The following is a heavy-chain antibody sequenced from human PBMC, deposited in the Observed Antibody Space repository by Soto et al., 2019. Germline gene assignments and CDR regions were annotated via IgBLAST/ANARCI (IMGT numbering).Heavy chain of an antibody. CDR1: GFTFSSYS. Sequence: GGSLRLSCAASGFTFSSYSMNWVRQAPGKGLEWVSYISSSSTIYYADSVKGRFTISRDNAKNSLYLQMNSLRAEDTAVYYCARCVDKYSSGCYDAFDIWGQGTMVTVSS. D-gene: IGHD6-19*01. CDR3: ARCVDKYSSGCYDAFDI. V-gene: IGHV3-48*01. CDR2: ISSSSTI. J-gene: IGHJ3*02.